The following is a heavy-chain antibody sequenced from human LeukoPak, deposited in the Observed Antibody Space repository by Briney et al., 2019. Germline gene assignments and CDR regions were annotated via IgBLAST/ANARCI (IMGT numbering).Heavy chain of an antibody. CDR1: GGSISSYY. Sequence: PSETLSLTCTVSGGSISSYYWSWIRQPPGKGLEWIGYIYYSGSTNYNPSLKSRVTISVDTSKIQFSLKPSSVTAADTAVYYCVSNPPKDVWGQGTTVTVSS. CDR2: IYYSGST. J-gene: IGHJ6*01. V-gene: IGHV4-59*12. CDR3: VSNPPKDV.